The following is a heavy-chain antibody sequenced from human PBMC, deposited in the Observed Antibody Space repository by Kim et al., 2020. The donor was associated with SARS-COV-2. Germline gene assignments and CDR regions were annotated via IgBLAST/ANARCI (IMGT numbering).Heavy chain of an antibody. Sequence: GGSLRLSCAASGFTFSSYAMSWVRQAPGKGLEWVSAISGSGGSTYYADSVKGRFTISRDNTKNTLYLQMNSLRAQDPAVYYCARSDTAMVTAFDYWGQGTLGTVSS. J-gene: IGHJ4*02. CDR1: GFTFSSYA. CDR2: ISGSGGST. V-gene: IGHV3-23*01. CDR3: ARSDTAMVTAFDY. D-gene: IGHD5-18*01.